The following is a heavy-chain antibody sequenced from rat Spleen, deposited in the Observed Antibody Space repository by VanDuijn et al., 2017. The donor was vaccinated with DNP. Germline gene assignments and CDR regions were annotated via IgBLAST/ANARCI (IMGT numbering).Heavy chain of an antibody. CDR1: GFTFSDYY. V-gene: IGHV5S13*01. D-gene: IGHD3-1*01. J-gene: IGHJ2*01. CDR3: ATHPLSEY. Sequence: EVQLVESGGGLVQPGRSLKLSCAASGFTFSDYYMAWVRQAPTKGLEWVAYISTSGGNTYYRDSVKGRFTISRDNAKNTQYLQMDSLRSEDTATYYCATHPLSEYWGQGVMVTVSS. CDR2: ISTSGGNT.